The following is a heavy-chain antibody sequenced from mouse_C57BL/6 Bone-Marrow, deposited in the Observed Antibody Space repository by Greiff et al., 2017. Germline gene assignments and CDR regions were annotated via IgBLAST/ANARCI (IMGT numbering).Heavy chain of an antibody. CDR2: SRNKANDYTT. D-gene: IGHD1-1*01. CDR3: ARDGSRYGYIDV. V-gene: IGHV7-1*01. Sequence: DVQLVESGGGLVQSWRSLRLSCATSGFTFSDFYMEWVRQAPGKGLEWLAASRNKANDYTTEYSASVKGRCSVSRDTSKSILYLQMNALRAEDTAIYYCARDGSRYGYIDVWGTGTTVTVSS. CDR1: GFTFSDFY. J-gene: IGHJ1*03.